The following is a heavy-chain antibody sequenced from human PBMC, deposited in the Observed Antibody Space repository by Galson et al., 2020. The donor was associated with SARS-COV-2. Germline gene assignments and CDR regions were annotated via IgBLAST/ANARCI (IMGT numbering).Heavy chain of an antibody. CDR2: ISHSGST. V-gene: IGHV4-4*02. CDR1: GGSITSTSW. Sequence: SETMSPTCAVSGGSITSTSWWSWVRQAPGKGLQWIGEISHSGSTNDNPSLKSRVTISVDKSKNQFSLKLTSVTAADTAVYYCARENRSGTSCYYYFDLWGQGTLVTVSS. D-gene: IGHD2-2*01. CDR3: ARENRSGTSCYYYFDL. J-gene: IGHJ4*02.